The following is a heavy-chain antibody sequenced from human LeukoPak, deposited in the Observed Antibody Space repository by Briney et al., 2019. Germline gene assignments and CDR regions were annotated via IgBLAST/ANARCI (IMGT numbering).Heavy chain of an antibody. CDR3: ARGRPHGNDY. Sequence: GGSLRLSCAASGFTCSSYWRNWVRQAPANGLVWVSRIASDGSSTTYADSVKGRFSISRDNAKNTLYLQRNSLRVEDTAVYYCARGRPHGNDYWGQGTLVTVSS. CDR2: IASDGSST. CDR1: GFTCSSYW. D-gene: IGHD4-23*01. V-gene: IGHV3-74*01. J-gene: IGHJ4*02.